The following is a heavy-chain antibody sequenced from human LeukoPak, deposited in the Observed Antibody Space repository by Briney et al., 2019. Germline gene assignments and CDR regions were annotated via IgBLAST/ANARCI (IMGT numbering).Heavy chain of an antibody. Sequence: GGSLRLSCAASGFTFSSYWMSWVRQAPGKGLEWVANIKQDGSEKYYVDSVKGRFTISRDNAKNSLYLQMNSLRAEDTAVYYCASVGPITMIVVTPYYFDYWGQGTLVTVSS. D-gene: IGHD3-22*01. J-gene: IGHJ4*02. CDR1: GFTFSSYW. V-gene: IGHV3-7*01. CDR3: ASVGPITMIVVTPYYFDY. CDR2: IKQDGSEK.